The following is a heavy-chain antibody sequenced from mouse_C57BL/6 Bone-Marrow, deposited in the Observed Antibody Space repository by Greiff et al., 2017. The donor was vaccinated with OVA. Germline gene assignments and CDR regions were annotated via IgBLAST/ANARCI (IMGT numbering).Heavy chain of an antibody. J-gene: IGHJ3*01. V-gene: IGHV1-26*01. D-gene: IGHD4-1*01. CDR2: INPNNGGT. CDR1: GYTFTDYY. CDR3: ARELGRGFAY. Sequence: VQLQQSGPELVKPGASVKISCKASGYTFTDYYMNWVKQSHGKSLEWIGDINPNNGGTSYNQKFKGKATLTVDKSSSTAYMERRSLTSEDSAVYYCARELGRGFAYWGQGTLVTVSA.